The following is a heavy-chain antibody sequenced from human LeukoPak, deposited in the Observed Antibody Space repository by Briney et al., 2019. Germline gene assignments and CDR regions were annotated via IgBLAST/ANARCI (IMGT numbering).Heavy chain of an antibody. CDR1: GFTFSSYA. CDR3: AREHPEGKKQLVGVFDY. J-gene: IGHJ4*02. Sequence: GRSLRLSCAASGFTFSSYAMHWVRQAPGKGLEWVAVISHDGSNKYYADSVKGRFTISRDNSKNTLYLQMNSLGAEDTAVYYCAREHPEGKKQLVGVFDYWGQGTLVTVSS. D-gene: IGHD6-13*01. CDR2: ISHDGSNK. V-gene: IGHV3-30*01.